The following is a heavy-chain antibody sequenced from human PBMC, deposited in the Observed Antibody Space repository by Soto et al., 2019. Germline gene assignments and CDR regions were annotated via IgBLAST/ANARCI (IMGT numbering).Heavy chain of an antibody. CDR1: GDTVTSDD. V-gene: IGHV1-46*01. Sequence: ASVKVCFKACGDTVTSDDMHWVRQAPGQGLEWMGIINPSGGSTSYAQKFQGRVTMTRDTSTSTVYMELSSLRSEDTAVYYCATYTFYYYYGMDVWGQGTTVTVSS. J-gene: IGHJ6*02. CDR3: ATYTFYYYYGMDV. D-gene: IGHD3-16*01. CDR2: INPSGGST.